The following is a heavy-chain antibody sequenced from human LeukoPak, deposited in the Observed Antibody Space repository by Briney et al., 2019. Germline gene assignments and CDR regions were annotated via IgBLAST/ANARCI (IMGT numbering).Heavy chain of an antibody. D-gene: IGHD6-19*01. CDR3: ARAFDSGLNY. V-gene: IGHV1-3*01. CDR2: INAGNGNI. CDR1: GYIFATYT. J-gene: IGHJ4*02. Sequence: GASVKVSCKASGYIFATYTIHWVRQAPGQRLEWMGWINAGNGNIKYSQNFQGRVTITRDTSASAAYMELSSLRSEDTAVYYCARAFDSGLNYWGQGTLVSVSS.